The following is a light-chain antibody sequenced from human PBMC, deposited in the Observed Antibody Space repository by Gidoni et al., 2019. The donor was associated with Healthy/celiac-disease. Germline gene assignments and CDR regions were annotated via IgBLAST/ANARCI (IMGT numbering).Light chain of an antibody. Sequence: EIVLPQSPATLSLSPGERATLSCRASQSVSSYLAWYQQKPGQAPRLLIYDASNRATGSPARFSGSGSGTDFTLTISSLEPEDFAVYYCQQRSNWPPGLTFGGGTKVEIK. J-gene: IGKJ4*01. CDR2: DAS. CDR1: QSVSSY. CDR3: QQRSNWPPGLT. V-gene: IGKV3-11*01.